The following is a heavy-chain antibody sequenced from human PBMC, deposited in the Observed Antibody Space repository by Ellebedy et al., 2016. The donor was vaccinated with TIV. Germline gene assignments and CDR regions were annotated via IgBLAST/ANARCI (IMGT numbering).Heavy chain of an antibody. CDR3: ARDLEKDGCSGGYCYLSAFDI. CDR1: RFTFSNYW. V-gene: IGHV3-7*03. CDR2: IKQDGSKT. Sequence: PGGSLRLSCAASRFTFSNYWMSWVRQAQGKGLEWVANIKQDGSKTYYVDSVKGRFTISRDNAKNSVYLHMNSLRAEDTAMYYCARDLEKDGCSGGYCYLSAFDIWGQGTMVTVSS. D-gene: IGHD2-15*01. J-gene: IGHJ3*02.